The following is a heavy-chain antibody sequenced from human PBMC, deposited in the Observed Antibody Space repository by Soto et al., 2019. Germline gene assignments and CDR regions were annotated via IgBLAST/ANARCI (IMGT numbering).Heavy chain of an antibody. D-gene: IGHD2-8*01. CDR1: GFTFSSYA. CDR3: AKDSPDCTNGVCYAYYYYMDV. Sequence: PGGSLRLSCAASGFTFSSYAMSWVRQAPGKGLEWVSAISGSGGSTYYADSVKGRFTISRDNSKNTLYLQMNSLRAEDTAVYYCAKDSPDCTNGVCYAYYYYMDVWGKGTTVTVSS. CDR2: ISGSGGST. V-gene: IGHV3-23*01. J-gene: IGHJ6*03.